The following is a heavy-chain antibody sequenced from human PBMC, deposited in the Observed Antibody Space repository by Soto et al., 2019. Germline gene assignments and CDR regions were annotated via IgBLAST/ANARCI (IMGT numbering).Heavy chain of an antibody. CDR1: GFSLTSGVG. CDR3: AHIDPEIVTVGGHGGFDY. Sequence: QITLKESGPTLVRPPQTLTLTCTFSGFSLTSGVGVGWIRQPPGKALEWLALIYWDDDKRYSPSLKNRLTITKXTPKHQXXLTMTNVGPVDTATYFCAHIDPEIVTVGGHGGFDYWGQGTLVTVSS. CDR2: IYWDDDK. D-gene: IGHD5-12*01. V-gene: IGHV2-5*02. J-gene: IGHJ4*02.